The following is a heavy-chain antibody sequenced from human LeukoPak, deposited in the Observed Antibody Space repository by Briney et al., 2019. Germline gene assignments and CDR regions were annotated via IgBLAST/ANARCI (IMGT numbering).Heavy chain of an antibody. CDR1: GFTFSKFW. J-gene: IGHJ4*02. D-gene: IGHD1-1*01. CDR3: ARGDDFSGDH. Sequence: QPGGSLRLSCAASGFTFSKFWMSWVRQAPGRGLEWVANIHPEGNEKYHVESVKGRFTISRDNAKNLLFLRMNGLRVEDTAVYYCARGDDFSGDHWGQGALVTVSS. V-gene: IGHV3-7*04. CDR2: IHPEGNEK.